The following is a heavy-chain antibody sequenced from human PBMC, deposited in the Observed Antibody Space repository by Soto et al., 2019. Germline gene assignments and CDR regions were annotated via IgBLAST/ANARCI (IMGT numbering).Heavy chain of an antibody. J-gene: IGHJ5*02. CDR2: ISGSGGST. D-gene: IGHD3-22*01. CDR3: ARDPQGSDSSGYYYPPWFDP. V-gene: IGHV3-23*01. Sequence: GGSLRLSCAASGFTFSSYAMSWVRQAPGKGLEWVSAISGSGGSTYYADSVKGRFTISRDNSKNTLYLQMNSLRAEDTAVYYCARDPQGSDSSGYYYPPWFDPWGQGTLVTVSS. CDR1: GFTFSSYA.